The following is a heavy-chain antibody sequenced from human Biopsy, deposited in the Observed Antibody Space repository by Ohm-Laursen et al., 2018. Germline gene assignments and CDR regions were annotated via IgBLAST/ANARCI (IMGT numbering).Heavy chain of an antibody. V-gene: IGHV3-33*01. CDR3: AREGDDSSGYTPHYFDY. J-gene: IGHJ4*02. D-gene: IGHD3-22*01. CDR2: IWYDGSNK. CDR1: GFTFSSYG. Sequence: SLRLSCAVSGFTFSSYGMHWVRQAPGKGLEWVAAIWYDGSNKNYADSVKGRFTISRDNSKNTLYLQMNSLRGEDTAVYYCAREGDDSSGYTPHYFDYWGQGTLVTVSS.